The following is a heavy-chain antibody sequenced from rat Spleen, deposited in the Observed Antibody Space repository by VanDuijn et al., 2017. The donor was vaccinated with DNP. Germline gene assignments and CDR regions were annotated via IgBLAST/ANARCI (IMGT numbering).Heavy chain of an antibody. J-gene: IGHJ3*01. CDR1: GYTFTTYY. V-gene: IGHV1-43*01. Sequence: QVQLRQSGAEPAKPGSSVKISCKASGYTFTTYYITWIKQTSGQGLEYIGYINTGSGGTNYNEKFKGTATLTVDKSSSTAFMQLSSLTPDDSAVYYCARGSDGVWLAYWGQGTLVTVSS. D-gene: IGHD4-3*01. CDR2: INTGSGGT. CDR3: ARGSDGVWLAY.